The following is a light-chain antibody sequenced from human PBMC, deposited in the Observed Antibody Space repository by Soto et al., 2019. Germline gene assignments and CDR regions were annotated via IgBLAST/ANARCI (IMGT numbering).Light chain of an antibody. CDR3: CSYAGSSTYV. CDR1: SIDVGSYNF. V-gene: IGLV2-23*01. Sequence: LTPXASVSGSPGQSITISFTGASIDVGSYNFVSWFQQHPGKAPKLIIYEGGKRPSGVSNRFSGSKSGNTASLTISGLQAEDEADYYCCSYAGSSTYVFGIGTKVTVL. CDR2: EGG. J-gene: IGLJ1*01.